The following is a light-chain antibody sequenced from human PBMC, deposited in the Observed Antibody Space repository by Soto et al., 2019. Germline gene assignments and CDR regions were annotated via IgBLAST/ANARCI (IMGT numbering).Light chain of an antibody. V-gene: IGKV3-20*01. CDR1: QSVSRTY. CDR3: QQYGRSGT. Sequence: EIVLTQSPGTLSLSPGERGTLSCRASQSVSRTYLAWYQQKPVQAPRLLIYATSSRATGIPDRFSGSGSGTDFTLTISRLEPEDFAVYYCQQYGRSGTFGQGTKVEIK. J-gene: IGKJ1*01. CDR2: ATS.